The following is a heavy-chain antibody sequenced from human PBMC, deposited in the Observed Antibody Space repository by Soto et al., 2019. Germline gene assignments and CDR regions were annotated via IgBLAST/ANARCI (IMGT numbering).Heavy chain of an antibody. V-gene: IGHV1-2*02. CDR2: INPNSGGT. D-gene: IGHD2-21*01. Sequence: ASVKVSCKASGYTFTSFDINWVRQASGQGLEWMGWINPNSGGTNYAQKFQGRVTMTRDTSISTAYMELSRLRSDDTAVYYCARDSPYSPSWVGPWGQGTLDTVSP. J-gene: IGHJ5*02. CDR1: GYTFTSFD. CDR3: ARDSPYSPSWVGP.